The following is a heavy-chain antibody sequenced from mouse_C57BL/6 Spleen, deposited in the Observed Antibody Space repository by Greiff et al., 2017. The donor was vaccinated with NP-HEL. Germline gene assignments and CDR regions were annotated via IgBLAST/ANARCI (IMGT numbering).Heavy chain of an antibody. CDR3: TREYYYGSNYFDY. Sequence: EVKVVESGEGLVKPGGSLKLSCAASGFTFSSYAMSWVRQTPEKRLEWVAYISSGGDYIYYADTVKGRFTISRDNARNTLYLQMSSLKSEDTAMYYCTREYYYGSNYFDYWGQGTTLTVSS. CDR1: GFTFSSYA. J-gene: IGHJ2*01. CDR2: ISSGGDYI. D-gene: IGHD1-1*01. V-gene: IGHV5-9-1*02.